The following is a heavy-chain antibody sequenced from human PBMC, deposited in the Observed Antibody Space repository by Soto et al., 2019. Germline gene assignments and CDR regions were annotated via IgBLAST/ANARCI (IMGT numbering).Heavy chain of an antibody. J-gene: IGHJ3*02. Sequence: GASVKVSCKASGYTFTNYYMHWVRQAPGQGLEWMGMINPRGGSTSYAQKFQGRVTMTRDTSTSTVYMELSSLRSEDTAVYYCAREVTMIVVVPTHHDAFDIWGQGTMVTVSS. V-gene: IGHV1-46*03. CDR3: AREVTMIVVVPTHHDAFDI. CDR1: GYTFTNYY. D-gene: IGHD3-22*01. CDR2: INPRGGST.